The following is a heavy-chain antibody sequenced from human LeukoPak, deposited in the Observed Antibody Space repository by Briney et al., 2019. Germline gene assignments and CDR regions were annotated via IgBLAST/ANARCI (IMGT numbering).Heavy chain of an antibody. D-gene: IGHD6-13*01. CDR2: INPNSGGT. CDR1: GYTLTGYY. J-gene: IGHJ4*02. V-gene: IGHV1-2*02. Sequence: GASVKVSCKASGYTLTGYYMHWVRQAPGQGLEWMGWINPNSGGTNYAQNFQGRVTMTRDTSISTAYMELSGLRSDDTAVYYCARGAFQGSSWFDYWGQGTLVTVSS. CDR3: ARGAFQGSSWFDY.